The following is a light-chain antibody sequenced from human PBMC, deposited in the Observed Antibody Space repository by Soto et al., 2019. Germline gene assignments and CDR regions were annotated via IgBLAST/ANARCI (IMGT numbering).Light chain of an antibody. V-gene: IGKV1-39*01. Sequence: DLQMTQSPSSLSASVGDRVTITCRASQSISNFLNWYQQKPGKAPKLLIYAASSLQSGVPARFSGSGSGTDFTLTISSLQPEDFATYYCQQSNSTPLPFGGGTKVEIK. CDR2: AAS. CDR3: QQSNSTPLP. J-gene: IGKJ4*01. CDR1: QSISNF.